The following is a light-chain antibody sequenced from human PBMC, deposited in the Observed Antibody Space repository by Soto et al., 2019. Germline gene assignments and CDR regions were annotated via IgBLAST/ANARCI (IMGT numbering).Light chain of an antibody. V-gene: IGKV1-39*01. CDR3: QQSYSTPYT. J-gene: IGKJ2*01. CDR2: AAS. Sequence: DIQMTQSPSSLSASVGDRLTITCRSSQSINSHLNWYQQKQGKAPKLLIYAASNLQSGVPSRFSGSGSGTDFTLTISSLQPEDFATYYCQQSYSTPYTFGQGTKLEIK. CDR1: QSINSH.